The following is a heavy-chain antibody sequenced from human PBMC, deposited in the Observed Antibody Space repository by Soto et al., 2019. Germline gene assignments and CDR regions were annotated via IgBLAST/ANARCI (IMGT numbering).Heavy chain of an antibody. D-gene: IGHD6-13*01. V-gene: IGHV1-69*13. CDR2: IIPIFGAA. CDR3: AREGVISDDAFDI. J-gene: IGHJ3*02. CDR1: GGTFSSYA. Sequence: SVKVSCKASGGTFSSYAISWVRQAPGQGLEWMGGIIPIFGAANYAQKFQGRVTITADESTSTAYMELSSLRSEDTAVYYCAREGVISDDAFDIWGQGTMVTVS.